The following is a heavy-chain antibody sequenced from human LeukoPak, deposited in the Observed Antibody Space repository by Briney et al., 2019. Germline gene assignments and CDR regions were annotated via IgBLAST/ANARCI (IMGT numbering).Heavy chain of an antibody. CDR2: ISGGGDIT. CDR3: VREDTPATANY. Sequence: GGSLRLSCAASGFNFANHAMSWVRQTPGKGLEWVSAISGGGDITYYADFVTGRFTISRDNSKDTLFLQMHSLRPGDTAVYYCVREDTPATANYWGQGTLVTISS. J-gene: IGHJ4*02. V-gene: IGHV3-23*01. D-gene: IGHD2-21*02. CDR1: GFNFANHA.